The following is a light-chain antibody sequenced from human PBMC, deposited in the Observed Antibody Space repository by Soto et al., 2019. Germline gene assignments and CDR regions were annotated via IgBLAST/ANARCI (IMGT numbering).Light chain of an antibody. Sequence: QSVLTQPASVSGSPGQSITISCTGTSSDVGGYNYVSWYQQHTGKAPKLMIYEVSNRPSGVSNRFSGSKSGNTASLTISGLQAEDEADYYCSSYTGSSTPYVFGTGTKLTVL. CDR3: SSYTGSSTPYV. V-gene: IGLV2-14*01. J-gene: IGLJ1*01. CDR2: EVS. CDR1: SSDVGGYNY.